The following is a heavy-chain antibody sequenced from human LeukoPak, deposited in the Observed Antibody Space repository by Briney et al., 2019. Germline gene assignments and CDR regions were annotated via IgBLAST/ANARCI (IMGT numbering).Heavy chain of an antibody. CDR2: INHSGST. CDR1: GGSFSGYY. V-gene: IGHV4-34*01. J-gene: IGHJ3*02. Sequence: SETLSLTCAVYGGSFSGYYWSWIRQPPGKGLEWIGEINHSGSTNYNPSLKSRVTISVDTSKSQFSLKLSSVTAADTAVYYCARVYGDYEGDAFDIWGQGTMVTVSS. D-gene: IGHD4-17*01. CDR3: ARVYGDYEGDAFDI.